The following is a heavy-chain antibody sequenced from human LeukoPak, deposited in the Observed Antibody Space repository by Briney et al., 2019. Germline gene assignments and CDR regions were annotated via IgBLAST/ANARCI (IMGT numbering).Heavy chain of an antibody. J-gene: IGHJ6*03. CDR1: GYTFTGYY. D-gene: IGHD2-21*02. CDR2: INPNSGGT. V-gene: IGHV1-2*02. CDR3: AREYCGGDCYRTAYYYYMDV. Sequence: ASVKVSCKASGYTFTGYYMHWVRQAPGQGLEWMGWINPNSGGTNYAQKFQGRVTMTRDTSTSTVYMELSSLRSEDTAVYYCAREYCGGDCYRTAYYYYMDVWGKGTTVTISS.